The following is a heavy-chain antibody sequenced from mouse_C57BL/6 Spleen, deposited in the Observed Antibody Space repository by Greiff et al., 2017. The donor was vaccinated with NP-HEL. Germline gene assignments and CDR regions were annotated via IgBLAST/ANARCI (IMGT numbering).Heavy chain of an antibody. CDR1: GYTFTDYY. J-gene: IGHJ2*01. CDR3: AIYYGSSSLFDY. V-gene: IGHV1-76*01. Sequence: VQLQQSGAELVRPGASVKLSCKASGYTFTDYYINWVKQRPGQGLEWIARIYPGSGNTYYNEKFKGKATLTAEKSSSTAYMQLSSLTSEDSAVYFCAIYYGSSSLFDYWGQGTTLTVSS. D-gene: IGHD1-1*01. CDR2: IYPGSGNT.